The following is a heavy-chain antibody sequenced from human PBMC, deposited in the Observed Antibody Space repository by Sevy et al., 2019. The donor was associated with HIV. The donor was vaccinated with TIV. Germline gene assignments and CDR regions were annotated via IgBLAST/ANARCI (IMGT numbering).Heavy chain of an antibody. CDR2: ISFDATNK. CDR3: ALERLSSDVAEYFQN. CDR1: GFTFNRYS. J-gene: IGHJ1*01. V-gene: IGHV3-30-3*01. Sequence: GGYLRLSCAASGFTFNRYSMHWVRQAPGKGLEWVATISFDATNKHYPDSVKGRFTISRDNFQNSLFLQMDRLRPEDTAVYYCALERLSSDVAEYFQNWGQGTLVTVSS. D-gene: IGHD1-1*01.